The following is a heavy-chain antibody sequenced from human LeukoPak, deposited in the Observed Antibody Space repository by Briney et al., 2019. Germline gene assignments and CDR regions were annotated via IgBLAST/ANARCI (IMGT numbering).Heavy chain of an antibody. CDR3: ATAATVTTFPDY. CDR2: FDPEDGET. Sequence: ASVKVSCKVSGYTLTELSMHWVRQAPGKGLEWMGGFDPEDGETIYAQKFQGRVTMTEDTSTDTAYMELSSLRSEDTAVYYCATAATVTTFPDYWGQGTLVTVSS. V-gene: IGHV1-24*01. CDR1: GYTLTELS. D-gene: IGHD4-17*01. J-gene: IGHJ4*02.